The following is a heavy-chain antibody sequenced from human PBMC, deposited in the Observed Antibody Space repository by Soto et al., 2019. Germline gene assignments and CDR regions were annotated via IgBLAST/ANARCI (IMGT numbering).Heavy chain of an antibody. CDR2: ISQSSSYI. V-gene: IGHV3-21*04. CDR3: TRVVGVSGRSPYFDF. D-gene: IGHD6-19*01. CDR1: GFTFSSYT. J-gene: IGHJ4*02. Sequence: GGSLRLSCAASGFTFSSYTLDWVRQAPGRGLEWVASISQSSSYIYYADSLKGRFTISRDNAQNSLYLQMTSLGAEDTAVYYCTRVVGVSGRSPYFDFWGQGTLVTVSS.